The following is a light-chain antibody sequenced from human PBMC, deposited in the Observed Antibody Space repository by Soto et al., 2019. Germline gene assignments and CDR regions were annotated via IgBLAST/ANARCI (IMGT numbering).Light chain of an antibody. J-gene: IGKJ2*01. CDR3: QQYSSSSPYT. CDR1: QSISSW. Sequence: DIQMTQSPSTLSGSVGDRVTITCRASQSISSWLAWYQQKPGKAPKLLIYDASNLESGVPSRFSGSGSGTEFTLTISSLQPDDFATYYCQQYSSSSPYTFGQGTKLEIK. CDR2: DAS. V-gene: IGKV1-5*01.